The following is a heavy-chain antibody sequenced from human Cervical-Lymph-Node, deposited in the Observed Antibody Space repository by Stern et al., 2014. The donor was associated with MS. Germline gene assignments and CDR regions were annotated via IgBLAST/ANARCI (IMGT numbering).Heavy chain of an antibody. V-gene: IGHV3-23*04. CDR3: AKGLANTIYYYGMDV. J-gene: IGHJ6*02. D-gene: IGHD3-16*01. Sequence: EVQLVESGGGLVQPGGSLRLSCAASGFMFSSYAMSWVRQAQGTGLAWVSVIIGSGYTAYYAHFVKGRFTISRDNSKNPQDLQMNSLRAEDTAVYYCAKGLANTIYYYGMDVWGQGTTVTVSS. CDR2: IIGSGYTA. CDR1: GFMFSSYA.